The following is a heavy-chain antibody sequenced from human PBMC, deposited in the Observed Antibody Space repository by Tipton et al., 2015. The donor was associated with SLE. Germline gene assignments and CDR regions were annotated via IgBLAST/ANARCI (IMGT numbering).Heavy chain of an antibody. CDR3: ARQLYYYYGMDV. CDR2: IYYSGST. CDR1: GGSISSHY. V-gene: IGHV4-59*11. Sequence: TLSLTCTVSGGSISSHYWSWIRQPPGKGLECIGYIYYSGSTNYNPSLKSRVTISVDTSKNQFSLKLSSVTAADTAVYYCARQLYYYYGMDVWGQGTTVTVSS. D-gene: IGHD1-1*01. J-gene: IGHJ6*02.